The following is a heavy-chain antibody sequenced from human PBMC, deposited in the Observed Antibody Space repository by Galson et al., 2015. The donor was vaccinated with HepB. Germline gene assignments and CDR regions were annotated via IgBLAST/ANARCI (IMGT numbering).Heavy chain of an antibody. CDR3: ARDRNYDILTGYSPAFDY. Sequence: SLRLSCAASGFTFSSYAMHWVRQAPGKGLEWVAVISYDGSNKYYADSVKGRFTISRDNSKNTLYLQMNSLRAEDTAVYYCARDRNYDILTGYSPAFDYWGQGTLVTVSS. D-gene: IGHD3-9*01. J-gene: IGHJ4*02. CDR2: ISYDGSNK. CDR1: GFTFSSYA. V-gene: IGHV3-30*04.